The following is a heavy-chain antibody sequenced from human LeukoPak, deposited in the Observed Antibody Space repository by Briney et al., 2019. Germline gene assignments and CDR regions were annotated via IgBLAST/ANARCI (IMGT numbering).Heavy chain of an antibody. CDR2: MNPNNGNT. D-gene: IGHD6-19*01. J-gene: IGHJ4*02. CDR3: ARGPYGAVAGTFGDLDY. Sequence: ASVKVSCKASGYTFTSYDINWVRQATGQGLEWMGWMNPNNGNTGYAQKFQGRVTMTRNTSISTAYMELSSLRSEDTAVYYCARGPYGAVAGTFGDLDYWGQGTLVTVSS. CDR1: GYTFTSYD. V-gene: IGHV1-8*01.